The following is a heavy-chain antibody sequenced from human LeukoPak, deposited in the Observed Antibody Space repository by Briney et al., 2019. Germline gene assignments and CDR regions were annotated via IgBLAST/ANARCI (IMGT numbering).Heavy chain of an antibody. J-gene: IGHJ4*02. Sequence: GGSLRLSCAASGFTLSTYWMSWVRQAPGKGLEWVANIKQDGSEKYYVDSVKGRFTISRDNAKNSLYLQMNSLRAEDTAVYYCARYRGGGHFDHWGQGTLVTVSS. CDR3: ARYRGGGHFDH. D-gene: IGHD3-16*01. CDR2: IKQDGSEK. V-gene: IGHV3-7*01. CDR1: GFTLSTYW.